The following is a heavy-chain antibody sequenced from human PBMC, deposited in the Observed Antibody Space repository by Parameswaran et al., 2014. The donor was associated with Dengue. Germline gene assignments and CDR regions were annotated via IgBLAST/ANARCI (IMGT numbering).Heavy chain of an antibody. V-gene: IGHV1-18*01. CDR3: ARSGSTVVIPGY. J-gene: IGHJ4*02. CDR2: ISAYNGNT. D-gene: IGHD4-23*01. Sequence: WVRQAPGQGLEWMGWISAYNGNTNYAQKLQGRVTMTTDTSTSTAYMELRSLRSDDTAVYYCARSGSTVVIPGYWGQGTLVTVSS.